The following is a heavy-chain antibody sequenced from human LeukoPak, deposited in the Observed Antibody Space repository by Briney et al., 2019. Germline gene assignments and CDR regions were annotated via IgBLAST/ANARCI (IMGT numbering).Heavy chain of an antibody. V-gene: IGHV4-61*01. J-gene: IGHJ6*02. CDR1: GGSVSSGSYY. D-gene: IGHD3-9*01. CDR2: IYYSGST. CDR3: ARVGYDILTGYYVRSYYYYGMDV. Sequence: PSETLSLTCTVSGGSVSSGSYYWSWIRQPPGKGLEWIGYIYYSGSTNHNPSLKSRVTISVDTSKNQFSLKLSSVTAADTAVYYCARVGYDILTGYYVRSYYYYGMDVWGQGTTVTVSS.